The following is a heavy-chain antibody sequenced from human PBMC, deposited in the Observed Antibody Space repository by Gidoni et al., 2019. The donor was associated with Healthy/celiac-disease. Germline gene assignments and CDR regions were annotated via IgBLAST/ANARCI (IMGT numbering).Heavy chain of an antibody. V-gene: IGHV3-33*01. CDR3: ARDRKEGGGWHDY. J-gene: IGHJ4*02. CDR1: GFTFGSYG. Sequence: QVQLVESGGGVVQPGRSLRLSCAASGFTFGSYGMHWVRQAPGQGLGWVAVLWYDGSNKYYADPVKGRFTISRDNSKNTLYLQMNSLRAEDTAVYYCARDRKEGGGWHDYWGQGTLVTVSS. D-gene: IGHD1-26*01. CDR2: LWYDGSNK.